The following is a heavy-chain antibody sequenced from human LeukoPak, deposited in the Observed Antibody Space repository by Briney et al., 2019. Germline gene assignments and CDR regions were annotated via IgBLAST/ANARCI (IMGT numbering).Heavy chain of an antibody. Sequence: QTGGSLRLSCAASGNYWMHCVRQAAGKGLVWVSDMNSDGSWTRYADSVKGRFTISKDNANNTVSLQMNNLRAEDAAVYYCVSFYEAYWGRGTLVTVSS. D-gene: IGHD2/OR15-2a*01. CDR2: MNSDGSWT. CDR1: GNYW. J-gene: IGHJ4*02. CDR3: VSFYEAY. V-gene: IGHV3-74*01.